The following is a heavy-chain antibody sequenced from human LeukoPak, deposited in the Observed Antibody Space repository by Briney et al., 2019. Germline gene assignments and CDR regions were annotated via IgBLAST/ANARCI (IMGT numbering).Heavy chain of an antibody. D-gene: IGHD3-3*01. CDR2: IKQDGSEK. Sequence: GGSLRLSCAASGFTFSNCAMHWVRQAPEKGLEWVSNIKQDGSEKYYVDSVKGRFTISRDNAKNSLYLQMNSLRAEDTAVYYCARVSYDFWSGYYDMYYFDYWGQGTLVTVSS. V-gene: IGHV3-7*03. J-gene: IGHJ4*02. CDR1: GFTFSNCA. CDR3: ARVSYDFWSGYYDMYYFDY.